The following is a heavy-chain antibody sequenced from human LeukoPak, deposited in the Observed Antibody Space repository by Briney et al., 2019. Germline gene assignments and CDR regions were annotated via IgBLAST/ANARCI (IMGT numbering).Heavy chain of an antibody. CDR3: AREARIAARRGNWFDP. J-gene: IGHJ5*02. Sequence: ASVKVSCKASGYTFTSYGISWVRQAPGQRLEWMRWINAGNGNTKYSQKFQGRVTITRDTSASTAYMELSSLRSEDTAVYYCAREARIAARRGNWFDPWGQGTLVTVSS. CDR2: INAGNGNT. D-gene: IGHD6-6*01. V-gene: IGHV1-3*01. CDR1: GYTFTSYG.